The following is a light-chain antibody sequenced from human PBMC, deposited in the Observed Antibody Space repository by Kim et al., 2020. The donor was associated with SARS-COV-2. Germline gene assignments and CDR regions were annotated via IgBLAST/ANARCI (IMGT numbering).Light chain of an antibody. CDR3: QQYGRSPLT. V-gene: IGKV3-20*01. J-gene: IGKJ4*01. CDR1: QSVSSNY. CDR2: GAS. Sequence: EIVLTQSPGTLSLSPGERATLSCRASQSVSSNYLAWYQQKPGQAPRLLIYGASSRATGIPDRFSGSGSGTDFTLTISRLEPEDFGVYHCQQYGRSPLTFGGGTKVDIK.